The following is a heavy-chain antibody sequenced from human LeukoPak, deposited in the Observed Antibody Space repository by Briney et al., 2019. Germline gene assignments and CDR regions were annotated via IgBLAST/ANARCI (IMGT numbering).Heavy chain of an antibody. CDR2: ISSSSSYI. J-gene: IGHJ6*03. V-gene: IGHV3-21*01. CDR3: ARAPVNYYYMDV. CDR1: GFTFSSYS. Sequence: GGSLRLSCAASGFTFSSYSMNWVRQAPGKGLEWVSSISSSSSYIYYADSVKGRFTISRDNAKNSLYLQMNSLRAEDTAVYYCARAPVNYYYMDVWGKGTTVTVSS.